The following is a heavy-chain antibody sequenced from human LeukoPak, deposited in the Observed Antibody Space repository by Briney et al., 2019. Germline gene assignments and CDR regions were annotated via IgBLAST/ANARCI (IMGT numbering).Heavy chain of an antibody. CDR3: GTWPYCTEGSCSRDY. V-gene: IGHV4-59*01. Sequence: SETLSLTCTVAGGSITNYYWTWIRQPPGKGLEWIGYIHYSGTTYYNPSLKSRVTISVDTSKNQFPLMLPSVTAADTAVYYCGTWPYCTEGSCSRDYWGQGTLVTVSS. CDR1: GGSITNYY. J-gene: IGHJ4*02. D-gene: IGHD2-15*01. CDR2: IHYSGTT.